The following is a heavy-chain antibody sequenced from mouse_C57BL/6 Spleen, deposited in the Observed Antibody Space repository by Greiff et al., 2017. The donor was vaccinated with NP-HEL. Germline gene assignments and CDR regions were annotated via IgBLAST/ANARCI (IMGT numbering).Heavy chain of an antibody. J-gene: IGHJ3*01. Sequence: QVQLKQSGAELARPGASVKLSCKASGYTFTSYGISWVKQRTGQGLEWIGEIYPRSGNTYYNEKFKGKATLTADKSSSTAYMELRSLTSEDSAVYFCARSGGNLAWFAYWGQGTLVTVSA. CDR3: ARSGGNLAWFAY. V-gene: IGHV1-81*01. CDR2: IYPRSGNT. D-gene: IGHD2-1*01. CDR1: GYTFTSYG.